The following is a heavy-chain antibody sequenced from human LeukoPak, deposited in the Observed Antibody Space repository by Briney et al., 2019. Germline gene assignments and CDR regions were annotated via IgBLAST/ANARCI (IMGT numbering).Heavy chain of an antibody. V-gene: IGHV3-23*01. J-gene: IGHJ5*02. CDR3: AKGDDYWSGYYGP. CDR2: ISGGGAT. CDR1: GFTFNKNG. Sequence: GGSLRLSCAASGFTFNKNGMIWVRQAPGKGLEWVSAISGGGATFYSDSVKGRFTISRDNSNNTLFLQMNSLRVEDTALYYCAKGDDYWSGYYGPWGQGTLVTVSS. D-gene: IGHD3-3*01.